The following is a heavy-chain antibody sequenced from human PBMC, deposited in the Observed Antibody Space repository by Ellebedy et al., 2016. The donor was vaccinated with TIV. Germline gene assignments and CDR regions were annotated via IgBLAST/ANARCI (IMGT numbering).Heavy chain of an antibody. J-gene: IGHJ3*02. V-gene: IGHV3-48*04. D-gene: IGHD3/OR15-3a*01. CDR3: ARDRGHPAAFDI. CDR2: ISGSIT. Sequence: GDSLKISCEVSGFTVTTYAMNWVRQAPGKGLEWISYISGSITYYAESVKGRFTISRDYATNSLILEMNYLGAEDTAVYYCARDRGHPAAFDIWGRGTMVTVSS. CDR1: GFTVTTYA.